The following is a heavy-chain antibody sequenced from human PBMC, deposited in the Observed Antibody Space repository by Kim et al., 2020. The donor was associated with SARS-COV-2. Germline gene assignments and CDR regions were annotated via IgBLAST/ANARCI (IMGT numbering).Heavy chain of an antibody. Sequence: GGSLRLSCAASGFTFSSYAMHWVRQAPGKGLEWVAVISYDGSNKYYADSVKGRFTISRDNSKNTLYLQMNSLRAEDTAVYYCARDPWGVKGGWFDPWGQGTLVTVSS. J-gene: IGHJ5*02. CDR2: ISYDGSNK. CDR1: GFTFSSYA. D-gene: IGHD3-10*01. V-gene: IGHV3-30*04. CDR3: ARDPWGVKGGWFDP.